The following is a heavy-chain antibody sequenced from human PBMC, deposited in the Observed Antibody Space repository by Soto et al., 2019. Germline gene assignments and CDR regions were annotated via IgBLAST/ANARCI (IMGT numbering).Heavy chain of an antibody. V-gene: IGHV4-39*01. J-gene: IGHJ5*02. CDR1: GGSISSSSYY. CDR3: ARHFYSSWRPNWFDP. Sequence: SETLSLTCTVSGGSISSSSYYWGWIRQPPGKGLEWIGSIYYSGSTYYNPSLKSRVTISVDTSKNQFSLKLSSVTSADTAVYYCARHFYSSWRPNWFDPWGQGTLVT. CDR2: IYYSGST. D-gene: IGHD6-13*01.